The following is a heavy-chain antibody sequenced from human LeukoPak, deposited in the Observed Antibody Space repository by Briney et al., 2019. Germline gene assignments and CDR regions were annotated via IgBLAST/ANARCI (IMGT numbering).Heavy chain of an antibody. CDR2: INPNSGGT. CDR1: GYTFTSYG. J-gene: IGHJ6*03. Sequence: GASVKVSCKASGYTFTSYGISWVRQAPGQGLEWMGWINPNSGGTNYAQKFQGRVTMTRDTSISTAYMELSRLRSDDTAVYYCARGVVRGVIRVYYYYYYMDVWGKGTTVTVSS. CDR3: ARGVVRGVIRVYYYYYYMDV. D-gene: IGHD3-10*01. V-gene: IGHV1-2*02.